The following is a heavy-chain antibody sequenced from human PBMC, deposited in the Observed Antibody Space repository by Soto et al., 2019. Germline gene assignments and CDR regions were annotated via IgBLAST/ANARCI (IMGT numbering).Heavy chain of an antibody. D-gene: IGHD2-21*02. CDR3: ARLQYTVVTPIDL. CDR1: GGSITNYY. V-gene: IGHV4-59*01. J-gene: IGHJ3*01. CDR2: IHNSGNT. Sequence: QVQLQESGPGLVKPSETLSLTCTVPGGSITNYYWTWIRQLPGKRLEWIAHIHNSGNTNSNPSLKSRVTISMDTSKNQISLRLTSVTAADTVMYYCARLQYTVVTPIDLWGQGTMVTVSS.